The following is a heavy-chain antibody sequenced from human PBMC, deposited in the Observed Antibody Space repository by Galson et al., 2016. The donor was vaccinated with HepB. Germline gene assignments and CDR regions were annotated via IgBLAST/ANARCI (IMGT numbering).Heavy chain of an antibody. CDR2: IIDSGSSP. Sequence: SLRLSCAASGFTFSAYAMIGFRRAPGKGPAAVSRIIDSGSSPSTADSVRGRSTISRDNFKNTLYRQMNSLRAEDTAVYYCAKVLSQTDYYWYGMDVWGQGTTVTVS. V-gene: IGHV3-23*01. J-gene: IGHJ6*02. CDR1: GFTFSAYA. CDR3: AKVLSQTDYYWYGMDV.